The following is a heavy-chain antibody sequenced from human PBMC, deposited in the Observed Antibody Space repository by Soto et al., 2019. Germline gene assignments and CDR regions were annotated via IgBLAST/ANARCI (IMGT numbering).Heavy chain of an antibody. J-gene: IGHJ3*02. CDR2: VYYSGST. D-gene: IGHD4-17*01. Sequence: QVQLQESGPGLVKPSETLSLTCTVSGGSISSYYWTWIRQPPGKRLEWIGYVYYSGSTNYNPSLKSRVTISVDMSKNQFSQTLSSVTAADTAVYYCARDTVTTSDDAFDIWGQGTMVTVSS. CDR1: GGSISSYY. CDR3: ARDTVTTSDDAFDI. V-gene: IGHV4-59*01.